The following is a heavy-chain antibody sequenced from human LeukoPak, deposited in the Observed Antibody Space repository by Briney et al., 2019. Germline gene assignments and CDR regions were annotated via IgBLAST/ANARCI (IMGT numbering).Heavy chain of an antibody. J-gene: IGHJ4*02. CDR2: IYYSGST. Sequence: SETLSLTCTVSGGSISSYYWSWIRQPPGKGLEWIGYIYYSGSTNYNPSLKSRVTISVDTSKNQFSLKLSSVTAADTAVYYCARHSGYSGYDWTPNPFDYWGQGTLVTVSS. CDR3: ARHSGYSGYDWTPNPFDY. CDR1: GGSISSYY. V-gene: IGHV4-59*08. D-gene: IGHD5-12*01.